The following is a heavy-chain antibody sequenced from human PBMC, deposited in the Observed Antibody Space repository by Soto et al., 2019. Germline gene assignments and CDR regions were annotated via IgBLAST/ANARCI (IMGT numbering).Heavy chain of an antibody. Sequence: ASVKVSCKASGYTFTSYGISWVRQAPGQGLQWMGWISAYNGNTNYAQKLQGRVTMTTDTSTSTAYMELRSLRSDDTAMYFCAASYGSGYRAFDYWGQGALVTVSS. CDR3: AASYGSGYRAFDY. CDR1: GYTFTSYG. V-gene: IGHV1-18*01. D-gene: IGHD3-10*01. CDR2: ISAYNGNT. J-gene: IGHJ4*02.